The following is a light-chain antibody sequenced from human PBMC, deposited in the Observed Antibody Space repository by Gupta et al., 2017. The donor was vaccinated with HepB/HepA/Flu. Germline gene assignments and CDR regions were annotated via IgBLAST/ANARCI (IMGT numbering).Light chain of an antibody. CDR1: SSNIGASYD. CDR3: QSYDNYHNWV. Sequence: QSVLTQPPSVSGAPGHRVTIACTGSSSNIGASYDVHWYQQSPGTAHKLLIYDNNNRAAGVPDRFSGSRSGTSASRAITELWVEDEADYYCQSYDNYHNWVFGGGTKLTVL. CDR2: DNN. V-gene: IGLV1-40*01. J-gene: IGLJ3*02.